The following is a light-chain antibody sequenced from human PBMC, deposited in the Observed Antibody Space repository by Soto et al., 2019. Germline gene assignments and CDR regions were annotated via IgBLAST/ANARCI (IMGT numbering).Light chain of an antibody. CDR3: QQASSFPWT. J-gene: IGKJ1*01. CDR2: GAS. CDR1: QSVSSN. V-gene: IGKV3-15*01. Sequence: EIVMTQSPATLSVSPGERATLSCRASQSVSSNLAWYQQKPGQAPRLLIYGASTRATGIPARFSDSGSGTEFTLTISSLQSEDFATFYCQQASSFPWTFGQGTTVENK.